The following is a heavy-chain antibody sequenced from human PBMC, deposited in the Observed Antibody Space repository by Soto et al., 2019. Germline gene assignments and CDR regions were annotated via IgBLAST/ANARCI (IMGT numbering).Heavy chain of an antibody. CDR1: GYTFTGYA. CDR3: ARDDSGFSGSHYIDYFNY. Sequence: SVKVSCKASGYTFTGYAMHWVRQAPGQRLEWMGWINAGNGNTKYSQKFQGRVTITRDTSASTAYMELSSLRSEDTAVYYCARDDSGFSGSHYIDYFNYWGQGALVTVSS. D-gene: IGHD1-26*01. CDR2: INAGNGNT. J-gene: IGHJ4*02. V-gene: IGHV1-3*01.